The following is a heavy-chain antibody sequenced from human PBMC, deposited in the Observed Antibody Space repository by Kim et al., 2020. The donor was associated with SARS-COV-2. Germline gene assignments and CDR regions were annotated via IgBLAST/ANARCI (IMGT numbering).Heavy chain of an antibody. V-gene: IGHV3-33*01. CDR3: ARKVRMDV. CDR1: GFTFSSYG. J-gene: IGHJ6*02. CDR2: IWYDGSNK. Sequence: GGSLRLSCAASGFTFSSYGMHWVRQAPGKGLEWVAGIWYDGSNKYYADSVKGRFTISRDNAKNTLYLQMNSLRAEDTAVYYCARKVRMDVWGQGTTVTVSS.